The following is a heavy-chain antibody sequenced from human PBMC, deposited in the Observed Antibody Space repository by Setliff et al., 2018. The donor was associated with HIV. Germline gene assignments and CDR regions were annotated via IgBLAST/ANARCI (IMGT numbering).Heavy chain of an antibody. D-gene: IGHD6-13*01. CDR3: AKGRSSSSWYYFDY. Sequence: PGGSLRLSCAASGFTFDDYTMHWVRQAPGKGLEWVSLISWDGGSTYYADSVKGRFTISRDNSKNSLYLQMNSLRTEDTALYYCAKGRSSSSWYYFDYWGQGTLVTVSS. CDR1: GFTFDDYT. J-gene: IGHJ4*02. V-gene: IGHV3-43*01. CDR2: ISWDGGST.